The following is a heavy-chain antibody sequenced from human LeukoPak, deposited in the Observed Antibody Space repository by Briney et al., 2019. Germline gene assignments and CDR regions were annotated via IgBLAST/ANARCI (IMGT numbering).Heavy chain of an antibody. D-gene: IGHD2-2*02. V-gene: IGHV1-69*13. CDR2: IIPIFGTA. CDR3: ATLVVPAAIPGDAFDI. CDR1: GGTFSSYA. Sequence: SVKVSCKASGGTFSSYAISWVRQAPGQGLEWMGGIIPIFGTANYAQKFQGRVTITADESTSTAYMELSSLRSEDTAVYYCATLVVPAAIPGDAFDIWGQGTMVTVSS. J-gene: IGHJ3*02.